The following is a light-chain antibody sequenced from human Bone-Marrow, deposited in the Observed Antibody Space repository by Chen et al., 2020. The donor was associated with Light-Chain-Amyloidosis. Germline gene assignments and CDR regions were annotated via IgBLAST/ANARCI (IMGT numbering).Light chain of an antibody. CDR1: NIGSTS. CDR3: QVWDRSSDRPV. J-gene: IGLJ3*02. CDR2: DDS. V-gene: IGLV3-21*02. Sequence: SYVLTQPSSVSVAPGQTATIACGGNNIGSTSVHWYQQTPGLAPLLVVYDDSDRPSRIPERLSGSNSGKTATLTISRVEAGDEADYDCQVWDRSSDRPVFGGGTKLTVL.